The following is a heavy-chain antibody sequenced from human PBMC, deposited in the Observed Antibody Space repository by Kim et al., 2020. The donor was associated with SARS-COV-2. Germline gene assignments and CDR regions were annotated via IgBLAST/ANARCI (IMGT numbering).Heavy chain of an antibody. CDR3: ARGPLLWFGELKAEYFQH. CDR2: ISSSSSTI. V-gene: IGHV3-48*02. D-gene: IGHD3-10*01. CDR1: GFTFSSYS. Sequence: GGSLRLSCAASGFTFSSYSMNWVRQAPGKGLEWVSYISSSSSTIYYADSVKGRFTISRDNAKNSLYLQMNSLRDEDTAVYYCARGPLLWFGELKAEYFQHWSQGTLVTVSS. J-gene: IGHJ1*01.